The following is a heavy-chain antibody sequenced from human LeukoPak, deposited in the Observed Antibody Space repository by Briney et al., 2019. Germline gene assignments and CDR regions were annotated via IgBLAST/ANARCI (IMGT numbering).Heavy chain of an antibody. CDR2: ISYDGRKK. Sequence: GGSLRLSCAASGFPANTYALHGVRHAPGKGLEWVAFISYDGRKKNYAESVKGRFTISRDNSNNTLYLQMDSLRVEDTAVYYCARDWGDYRDYVGNYWGQGTRVTVSS. V-gene: IGHV3-30*04. CDR3: ARDWGDYRDYVGNY. D-gene: IGHD4-17*01. CDR1: GFPANTYA. J-gene: IGHJ4*02.